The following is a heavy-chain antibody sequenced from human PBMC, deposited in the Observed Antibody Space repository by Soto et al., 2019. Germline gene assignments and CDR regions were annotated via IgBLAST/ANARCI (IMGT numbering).Heavy chain of an antibody. CDR3: ARWGGSGSSWYYIDH. CDR2: TSYDGSNK. V-gene: IGHV3-33*01. Sequence: QVQLVESGGGVVQPGRSLRLSCAASGYVFNHYGLHWVRQAPGKGLEWLTLTSYDGSNKQYADSVKGRFTISRDDSKNTVYLQMNSLKVDDTALYYCARWGGSGSSWYYIDHWGQGTLVTVSS. D-gene: IGHD3-10*01. CDR1: GYVFNHYG. J-gene: IGHJ4*02.